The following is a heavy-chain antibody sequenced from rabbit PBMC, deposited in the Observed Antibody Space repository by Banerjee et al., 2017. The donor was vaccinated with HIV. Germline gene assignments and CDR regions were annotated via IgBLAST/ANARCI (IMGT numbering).Heavy chain of an antibody. CDR1: GIDFTNYY. CDR2: IYPAKGST. Sequence: QLTETGGGLVQPGGSLTLSCKASGIDFTNYYITWVRQAPGKGLEWIGIIYPAKGSTDYASWVNGRFTISSDNAQSTVDLKMTSLTAADTATYFCARAIVPWLGLTRLDLWGPGTLVPVS. V-gene: IGHV1S7*01. J-gene: IGHJ3*01. D-gene: IGHD4-1*01. CDR3: ARAIVPWLGLTRLDL.